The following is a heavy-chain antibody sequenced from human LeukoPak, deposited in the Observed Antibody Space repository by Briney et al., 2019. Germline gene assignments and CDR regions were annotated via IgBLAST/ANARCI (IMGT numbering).Heavy chain of an antibody. V-gene: IGHV4-39*01. CDR1: GGSISSDSYY. CDR3: ARQPSLSYCSGGTCWFDP. D-gene: IGHD2-15*01. J-gene: IGHJ5*02. Sequence: PSETLSLTCTVSGGSISSDSYYWGWIRQPPGKGLEWIGSIYYSGSTYYSPPLKSRVTISVDTSKNRFSLKLSSVTAADTAVYYCARQPSLSYCSGGTCWFDPWGQGTLVTVSS. CDR2: IYYSGST.